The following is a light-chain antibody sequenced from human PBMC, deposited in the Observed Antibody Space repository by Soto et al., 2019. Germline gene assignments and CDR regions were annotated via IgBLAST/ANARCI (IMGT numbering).Light chain of an antibody. CDR1: QSISSW. CDR2: KAS. V-gene: IGKV1-5*03. CDR3: QQYNSYSQT. J-gene: IGKJ2*01. Sequence: DIQMTQSPSTLSASVGDRVTITCRASQSISSWLAWYQQKPGKAPKLLIYKASSLESGVPSRFSGSGSGTEFTLTISSLQPDDSATYYCQQYNSYSQTFGQGTKLEIK.